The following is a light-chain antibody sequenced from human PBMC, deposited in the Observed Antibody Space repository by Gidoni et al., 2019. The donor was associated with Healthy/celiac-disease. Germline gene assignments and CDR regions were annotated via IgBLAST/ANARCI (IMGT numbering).Light chain of an antibody. J-gene: IGKJ1*01. CDR1: QSISSY. CDR3: QQSYSTPRT. V-gene: IGKV1-39*01. CDR2: AAS. Sequence: DIQMTQSPSSLSASVGDRVTITCRACQSISSYLNWYQQKPGKAPKLLIYAASSLQSGVPSRFSGSGSGTDFTLTIRSRQPEDFATYYCQQSYSTPRTFCQGTKVEIK.